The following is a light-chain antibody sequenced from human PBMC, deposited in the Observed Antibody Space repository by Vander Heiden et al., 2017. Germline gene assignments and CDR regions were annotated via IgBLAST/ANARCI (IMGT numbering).Light chain of an antibody. Sequence: QSVLTQPLSVSGTPGQRVTISCSGSSSNIGGNTVTWYQQLPGTAPKLLIYTNNQRPSGVPDRFSGSKSGTSASLAISGLQSEDEADYYCAAWDDSLNGPVFGGGTKLTVL. J-gene: IGLJ3*02. V-gene: IGLV1-44*01. CDR2: TNN. CDR3: AAWDDSLNGPV. CDR1: SSNIGGNT.